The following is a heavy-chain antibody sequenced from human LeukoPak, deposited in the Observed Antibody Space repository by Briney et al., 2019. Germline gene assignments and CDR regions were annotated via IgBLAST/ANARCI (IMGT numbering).Heavy chain of an antibody. Sequence: ASVKVSCKASGYTFTSYDINWVRQATGQGLEWMGWMNPNSGNTGYAQKFQGRVTITRNTSISTAYMELSSLRSEDTAVYYCAKTHRPAYDYGEHESIVFDYWGQGTLVTVSS. CDR1: GYTFTSYD. V-gene: IGHV1-8*03. CDR3: AKTHRPAYDYGEHESIVFDY. D-gene: IGHD4-17*01. CDR2: MNPNSGNT. J-gene: IGHJ4*02.